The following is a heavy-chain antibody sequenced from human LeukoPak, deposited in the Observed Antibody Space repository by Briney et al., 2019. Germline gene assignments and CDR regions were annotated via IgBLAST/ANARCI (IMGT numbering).Heavy chain of an antibody. V-gene: IGHV3-23*01. CDR1: GFTFSSYA. CDR3: AKFPTYYYDSSAYYFDY. D-gene: IGHD3-22*01. Sequence: PGGSLRLSCAASGFTFSSYAMSWVRQAPGKGLEWVSAISGSGGSTYYADSVRGRFTISRDESRNVLYLQMNSLGAEDTAVYYCAKFPTYYYDSSAYYFDYWGQGTLVTVSS. CDR2: ISGSGGST. J-gene: IGHJ4*02.